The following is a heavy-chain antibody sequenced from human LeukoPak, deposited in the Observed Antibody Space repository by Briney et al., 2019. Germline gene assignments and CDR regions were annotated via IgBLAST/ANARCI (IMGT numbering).Heavy chain of an antibody. CDR1: GGSISSGSYY. V-gene: IGHV4-61*02. CDR2: IYTSGST. D-gene: IGHD3-16*01. Sequence: SETLSLTCTVSGGSISSGSYYWSWIRQPAGKGLEWIGRIYTSGSTNYNPSLKSRVTISVDTSKNQFSLKLSSVTAADTAVYYCARALGGYFDYWGQGTLATVSS. CDR3: ARALGGYFDY. J-gene: IGHJ4*02.